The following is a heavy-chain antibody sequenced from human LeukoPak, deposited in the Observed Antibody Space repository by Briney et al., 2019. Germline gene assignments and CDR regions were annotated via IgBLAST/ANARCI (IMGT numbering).Heavy chain of an antibody. V-gene: IGHV4-39*07. CDR3: AREGAMAFGEPAGVD. Sequence: PSETLSLTCTVSGGSISSSSYYWGWIRQPPGKGLEWIGSIYYSGSTYYNPSLKSRVTISVDTSKNQFSLKLSSVTTADTAVYYCAREGAMAFGEPAGVDRGQGTPVNV. J-gene: IGHJ4*01. CDR1: GGSISSSSYY. D-gene: IGHD3-10*01. CDR2: IYYSGST.